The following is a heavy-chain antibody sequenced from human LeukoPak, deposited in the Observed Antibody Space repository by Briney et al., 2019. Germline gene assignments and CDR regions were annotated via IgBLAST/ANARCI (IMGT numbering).Heavy chain of an antibody. Sequence: SETLSLTCAVYGGSFSGYYWSWIRQPPGKGLGWIGEINHSGSTNYNPSLKSRVTISVDTSKNQFSLKLSSVTAADTAVYYCARNSYGYSIDYWGQGTLVTVSS. CDR1: GGSFSGYY. D-gene: IGHD5-18*01. V-gene: IGHV4-34*01. CDR3: ARNSYGYSIDY. J-gene: IGHJ4*02. CDR2: INHSGST.